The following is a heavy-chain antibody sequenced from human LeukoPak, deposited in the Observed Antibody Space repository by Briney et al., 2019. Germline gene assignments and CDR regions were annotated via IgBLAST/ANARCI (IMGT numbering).Heavy chain of an antibody. D-gene: IGHD2-2*01. CDR3: ARGPAAMKDWFDP. V-gene: IGHV1-8*01. CDR2: MNPNSGNT. Sequence: ASVKVSCKASGYTFTSYDINWVRQATGQGLEWMGWMNPNSGNTGYAQKFQGRVTMTRNTSISTAYMELSSLRSEDTAVYHCARGPAAMKDWFDPWGQGTLVTVSS. CDR1: GYTFTSYD. J-gene: IGHJ5*02.